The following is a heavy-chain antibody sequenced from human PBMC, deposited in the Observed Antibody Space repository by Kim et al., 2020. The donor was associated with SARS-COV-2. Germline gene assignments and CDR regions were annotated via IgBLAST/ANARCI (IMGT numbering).Heavy chain of an antibody. CDR1: GFSFSENH. CDR3: ATDVRVTSRGNWFDP. D-gene: IGHD4-17*01. J-gene: IGHJ5*02. V-gene: IGHV3-23*01. Sequence: GGSLRLSCAASGFSFSENHMSWVRQAPGKSLEWVSAILRSNMKTYYADSVKGRFIISRDDSKNMLYLQMNSLRADDTAVYYCATDVRVTSRGNWFDPWGQGTLVTVSP. CDR2: ILRSNMKT.